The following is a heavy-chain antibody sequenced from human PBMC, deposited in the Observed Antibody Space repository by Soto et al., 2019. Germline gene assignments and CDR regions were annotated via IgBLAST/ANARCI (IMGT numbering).Heavy chain of an antibody. D-gene: IGHD4-4*01. CDR2: ISYEGSNK. CDR3: ARVLGGMATVPFDY. J-gene: IGHJ4*02. CDR1: GSTFSSYA. V-gene: IGHV3-30-3*01. Sequence: QVQLVESGGGVVQPGRSLRLSCAASGSTFSSYAMHWVRQAPGTGLAWVAVISYEGSNKYYADSVKGRFTISRDNSKNTLYLQMNSLRTEDTAVYYCARVLGGMATVPFDYWGQGALVTVSS.